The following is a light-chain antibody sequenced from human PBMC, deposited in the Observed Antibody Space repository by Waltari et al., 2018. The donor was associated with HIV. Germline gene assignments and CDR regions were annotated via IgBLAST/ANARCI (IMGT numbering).Light chain of an antibody. V-gene: IGLV2-14*01. J-gene: IGLJ2*01. Sequence: GTSSDVGGYNYVSWYQQHPGKAPKLIISEVNNRASGVSDRFSGSRSGYTASLTISGLQAEDEAIYHCSSYRTTTEPMVFGGGTKLTVL. CDR2: EVN. CDR3: SSYRTTTEPMV. CDR1: SSDVGGYNY.